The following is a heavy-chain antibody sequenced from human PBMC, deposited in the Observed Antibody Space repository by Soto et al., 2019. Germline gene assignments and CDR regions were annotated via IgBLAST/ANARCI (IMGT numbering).Heavy chain of an antibody. J-gene: IGHJ5*02. Sequence: PSETLSLTCTVSGGSISSYYWSWFRHPPGKGLEWIGYIYYSGSTNYNPSLKSRVTISVDTSKNQFSLKLSSVTAADTAVYYCAGIIQDWFDPWGQGTLVTVSS. V-gene: IGHV4-59*01. CDR2: IYYSGST. CDR1: GGSISSYY. D-gene: IGHD1-1*01. CDR3: AGIIQDWFDP.